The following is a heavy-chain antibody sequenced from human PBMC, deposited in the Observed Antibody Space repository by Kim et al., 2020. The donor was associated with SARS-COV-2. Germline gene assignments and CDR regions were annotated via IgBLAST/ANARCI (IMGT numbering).Heavy chain of an antibody. CDR3: ASLLWFGSYYFDY. V-gene: IGHV4-31*03. CDR2: IYYSGST. CDR1: GGSISSGGYY. J-gene: IGHJ4*02. Sequence: SETLSLTCTVSGGSISSGGYYWSWIRQHPGKGLEWIGYIYYSGSTYYNPSLKSRVTIPVDTSKNQFSLKLSSVTAADTAVYYCASLLWFGSYYFDYWGQGTLVTVSS. D-gene: IGHD3-10*01.